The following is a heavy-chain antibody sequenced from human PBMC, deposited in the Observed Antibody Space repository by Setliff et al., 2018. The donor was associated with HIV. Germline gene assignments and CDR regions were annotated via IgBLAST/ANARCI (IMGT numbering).Heavy chain of an antibody. Sequence: ASVKVSCKASGYTFTDFYIHWVRQATGQGLEWMGWMNPNSGNTGYAQKFQGRVTMTRNTSISTAYMELSSLRSEDTAVYYCARGQYYYDSSGWGDYYYYMDVWGKGTTVTVSS. J-gene: IGHJ6*03. CDR2: MNPNSGNT. V-gene: IGHV1-8*02. D-gene: IGHD3-22*01. CDR3: ARGQYYYDSSGWGDYYYYMDV. CDR1: GYTFTDFY.